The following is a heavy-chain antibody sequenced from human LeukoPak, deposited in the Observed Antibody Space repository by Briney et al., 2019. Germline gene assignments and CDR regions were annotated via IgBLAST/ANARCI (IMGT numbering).Heavy chain of an antibody. D-gene: IGHD6-19*01. CDR2: ISGSGGST. J-gene: IGHJ4*02. V-gene: IGHV3-23*01. Sequence: PGGSLRLSCAASGFTFSSYAMSWVRQAPGKGLEWVSAISGSGGSTYCADSVKGRFTISRDNSKNTLYLQMNSLRAEDTAVYYCAKDRGIAVAGGDYWGQGTLVTVSS. CDR3: AKDRGIAVAGGDY. CDR1: GFTFSSYA.